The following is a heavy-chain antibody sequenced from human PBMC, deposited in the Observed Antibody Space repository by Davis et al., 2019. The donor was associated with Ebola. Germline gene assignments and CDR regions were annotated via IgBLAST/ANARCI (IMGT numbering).Heavy chain of an antibody. Sequence: ASVKVSCKASGYTFTSYYMHWVRQAPGQGLEWMGIINPSGGSTSYAQKFQGRVTMTRDTSTGTVYMELRSLRSDDTAVYYCARDEHDYGDYNWFDPWGQGTLVTVSS. CDR3: ARDEHDYGDYNWFDP. V-gene: IGHV1-46*01. D-gene: IGHD4-17*01. J-gene: IGHJ5*02. CDR2: INPSGGST. CDR1: GYTFTSYY.